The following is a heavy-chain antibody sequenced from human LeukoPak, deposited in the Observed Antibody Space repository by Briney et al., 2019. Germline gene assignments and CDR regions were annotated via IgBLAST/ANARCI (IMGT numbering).Heavy chain of an antibody. CDR3: ARLKGTAMVDY. V-gene: IGHV4-59*11. J-gene: IGHJ4*02. Sequence: SETLSLTCTVSGGSISSHYWTWIRQTPGKGLERIGHIYSSGSTVYNPSLESRVTISIDTSRNQFSLKLTSVTAADTAVYSCARLKGTAMVDYWGQGALVTVSS. CDR2: IYSSGST. CDR1: GGSISSHY. D-gene: IGHD5-18*01.